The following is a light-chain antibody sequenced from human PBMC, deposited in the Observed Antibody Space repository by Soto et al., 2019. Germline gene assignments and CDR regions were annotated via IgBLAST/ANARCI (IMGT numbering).Light chain of an antibody. J-gene: IGLJ1*01. CDR3: CSYASGSIYV. Sequence: QSALTQPASVSGSPGQSITISCTGTSSDVGSYNLVSWYLQYPGKAPKLMIYEVGNRPSGVSNRFSGSKSSNTASLTISGLQAEDEADYYCCSYASGSIYVFGTGTKLTVL. V-gene: IGLV2-14*02. CDR2: EVG. CDR1: SSDVGSYNL.